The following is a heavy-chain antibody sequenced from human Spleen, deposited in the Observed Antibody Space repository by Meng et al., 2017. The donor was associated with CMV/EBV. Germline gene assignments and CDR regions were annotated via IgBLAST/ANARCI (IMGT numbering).Heavy chain of an antibody. CDR3: ATLAARGFDY. CDR1: GFTFDDYT. CDR2: ISWDGGST. J-gene: IGHJ4*02. V-gene: IGHV3-43*01. D-gene: IGHD6-13*01. Sequence: VQLVESGGGVVQPGRSLRLSCAASGFTFDDYTMHWVRQAPGKGLEWVSLISWDGGSTYYADSVKGRFTISRDNSKNSLYLQMNSLRTEDTALYYCATLAARGFDYWGQGTLVTVSS.